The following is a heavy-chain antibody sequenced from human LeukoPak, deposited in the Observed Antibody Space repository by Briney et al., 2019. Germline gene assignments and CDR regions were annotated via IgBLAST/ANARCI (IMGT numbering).Heavy chain of an antibody. J-gene: IGHJ4*02. V-gene: IGHV3-33*01. CDR2: IWYDGSNK. CDR3: ARNDKGNSYGYSIDY. D-gene: IGHD5-18*01. Sequence: GGSLRLSCAASGFTFSSHGMHWVRQAPGKGLEWVAVIWYDGSNKYYADSVKGRFTISRDNSKNTLYLQMISLRAEDTAVYYCARNDKGNSYGYSIDYWGQGTLVTVSS. CDR1: GFTFSSHG.